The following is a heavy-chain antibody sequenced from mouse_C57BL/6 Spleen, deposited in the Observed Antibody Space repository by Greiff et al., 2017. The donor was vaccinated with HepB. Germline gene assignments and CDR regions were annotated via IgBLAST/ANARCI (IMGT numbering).Heavy chain of an antibody. V-gene: IGHV1-69*01. D-gene: IGHD1-1*01. CDR2: IDPSDSYT. Sequence: QVQLQQPGAELVMPGASVKLSCKASGYTFTSYWMHWVKQRPGQGLEWIGEIDPSDSYTNYNQKFKGKSTLTVDKSSSTAYMQLSSLTSEDSAVYYCARWGGSSYYYAMDYWGQGTSVTVSS. CDR3: ARWGGSSYYYAMDY. J-gene: IGHJ4*01. CDR1: GYTFTSYW.